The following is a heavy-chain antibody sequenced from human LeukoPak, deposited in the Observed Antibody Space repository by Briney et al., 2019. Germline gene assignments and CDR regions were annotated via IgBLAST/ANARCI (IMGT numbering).Heavy chain of an antibody. CDR2: INSDETIS. D-gene: IGHD3-10*01. J-gene: IGHJ3*02. CDR1: GYTFTGYW. Sequence: GASVKLSCKAFGYTFTGYWMHWVRQVPNQGLMWVSRINSDETISEYVDSVNGRFTISRDNAKNTLYLQMNSLRAEDTAVYYCARSVNYYGSGRRSYDAFDIWGQGTMVTVSS. CDR3: ARSVNYYGSGRRSYDAFDI. V-gene: IGHV3-74*01.